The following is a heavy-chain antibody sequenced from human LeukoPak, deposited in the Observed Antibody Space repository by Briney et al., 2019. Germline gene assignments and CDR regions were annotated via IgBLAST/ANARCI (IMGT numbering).Heavy chain of an antibody. V-gene: IGHV3-30*18. CDR3: AKDLKGFCSGGSCGPFDY. J-gene: IGHJ4*02. CDR1: GFTFSSYG. D-gene: IGHD2-15*01. Sequence: GGSLRLSCAASGFTFSSYGIHWVRQAPGKWLEWVAVISYDGSNTYYADSVKGRFTISRDNSKNTLYLQMNSLRAEDTAVYYCAKDLKGFCSGGSCGPFDYWGQGTLVTVSS. CDR2: ISYDGSNT.